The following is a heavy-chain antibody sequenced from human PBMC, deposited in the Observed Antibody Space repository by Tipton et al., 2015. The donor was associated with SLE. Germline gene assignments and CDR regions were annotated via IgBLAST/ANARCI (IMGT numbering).Heavy chain of an antibody. CDR2: IDNSGNT. CDR3: ALVAAVGRIDY. CDR1: GGSMDLYQ. D-gene: IGHD6-13*01. J-gene: IGHJ4*02. V-gene: IGHV4-4*09. Sequence: TLSLTCIVSGGSMDLYQWSWIRQPPGQGLEWVGYIDNSGNTNYNPSLKSRVTPSVDTSKNQFFLRLTSVSAADTAVYYCALVAAVGRIDYWGQGTLVTVSS.